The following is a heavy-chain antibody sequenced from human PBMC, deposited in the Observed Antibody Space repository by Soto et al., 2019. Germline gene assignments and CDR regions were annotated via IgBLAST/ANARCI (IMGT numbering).Heavy chain of an antibody. CDR3: ARDGHSSGWS. CDR1: GGSITSSDW. V-gene: IGHV4-4*02. D-gene: IGHD6-13*01. J-gene: IGHJ5*02. Sequence: SETLSLTCAVSGGSITSSDWWSWVRQSPGKGLEWIGETSHRGSTTYNQSLKSRVTISVDKSKNQFSLNLTSVTAADTAVYYCARDGHSSGWSWGQGTLVTVSS. CDR2: TSHRGST.